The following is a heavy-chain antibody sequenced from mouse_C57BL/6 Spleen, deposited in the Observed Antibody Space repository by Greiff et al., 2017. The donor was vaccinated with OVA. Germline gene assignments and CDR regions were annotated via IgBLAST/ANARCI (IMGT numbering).Heavy chain of an antibody. J-gene: IGHJ3*01. V-gene: IGHV6-3*01. CDR2: IRLKSDNYAT. CDR3: TDSSPFAY. Sequence: EVQGVESGGGLVQPGGSMKLSCVASGFTFSNYWMNWVRQSPEKGLEWVAQIRLKSDNYATHYAESVKGRFTISRDDSKSSVYLQMNNLRAEDTGIYYCTDSSPFAYWGQGTLVTVSA. CDR1: GFTFSNYW. D-gene: IGHD3-2*01.